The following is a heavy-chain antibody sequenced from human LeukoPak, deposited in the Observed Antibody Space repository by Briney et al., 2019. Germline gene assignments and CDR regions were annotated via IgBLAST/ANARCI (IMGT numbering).Heavy chain of an antibody. CDR1: GFTFSSYE. V-gene: IGHV3-48*03. D-gene: IGHD3-10*01. CDR3: AGGPQIRESDY. J-gene: IGHJ4*02. CDR2: ISSSGSTI. Sequence: GGSLRLSCAASGFTFSSYEMNWVRQAPGKGLERVSYISSSGSTIYYADSVKGRFTISRDNAKNSLYLQMNSLRVEDTAVYFCAGGPQIRESDYWGQGTLVTVSS.